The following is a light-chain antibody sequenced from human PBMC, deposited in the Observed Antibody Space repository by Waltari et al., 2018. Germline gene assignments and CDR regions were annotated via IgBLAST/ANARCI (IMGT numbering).Light chain of an antibody. V-gene: IGKV3-20*01. CDR1: QSVSNN. CDR2: GSS. Sequence: EIVLTQSPGTLSLSPGERATLSCRASQSVSNNLAWYQQKPGQAPRLLISGSSSRATGIPDRFSGSGSGTDFTLTISRLEPEDFAVYYCQHYVPSPPWTFGQGTKVEIK. J-gene: IGKJ1*01. CDR3: QHYVPSPPWT.